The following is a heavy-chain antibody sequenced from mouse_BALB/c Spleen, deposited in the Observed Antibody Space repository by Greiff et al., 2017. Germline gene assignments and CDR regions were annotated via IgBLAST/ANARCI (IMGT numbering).Heavy chain of an antibody. CDR2: IHYSGST. D-gene: IGHD5-2*01. Sequence: DVKLQESGPDLVKPSQSLSLTCTVTGYSITSGYSWHWIRQFPGNKLEWMGYIHYSGSTNYNPSLESRISITQDTSKNQFFLQLNSVTTEDTATFYCARLGIRNYAMDYWGQGTSVTVSA. CDR3: ARLGIRNYAMDY. J-gene: IGHJ4*01. V-gene: IGHV3-1*02. CDR1: GYSITSGYS.